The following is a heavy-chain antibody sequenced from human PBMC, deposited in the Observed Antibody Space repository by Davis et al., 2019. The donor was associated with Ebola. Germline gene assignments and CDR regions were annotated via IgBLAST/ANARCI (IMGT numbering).Heavy chain of an antibody. Sequence: GGSLRLSCAASGFTFDAYAMHWVRQAPGKGPEWVSGISWNSGSIGYADSVKGRFTISRDNAKNSLYLQMNSLRAEDTALYYCARGDSSLYGMDVWGQGTTVTVSS. V-gene: IGHV3-9*01. CDR3: ARGDSSLYGMDV. J-gene: IGHJ6*02. D-gene: IGHD6-19*01. CDR2: ISWNSGSI. CDR1: GFTFDAYA.